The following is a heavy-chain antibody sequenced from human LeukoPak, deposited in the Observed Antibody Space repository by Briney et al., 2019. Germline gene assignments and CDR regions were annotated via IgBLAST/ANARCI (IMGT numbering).Heavy chain of an antibody. CDR3: ARRLLTGGVTDFFDF. CDR2: ISPSGDST. D-gene: IGHD2-21*02. Sequence: AGSLRLPCAASGFTFSSHSMSLVRQPPGAGLNWVAAISPSGDSTTYRDSVKGQFTISRDNSRNRLYLQMNTLTVEDTAIYYSARRLLTGGVTDFFDFWGQGALVTVSS. J-gene: IGHJ4*02. V-gene: IGHV3-23*01. CDR1: GFTFSSHS.